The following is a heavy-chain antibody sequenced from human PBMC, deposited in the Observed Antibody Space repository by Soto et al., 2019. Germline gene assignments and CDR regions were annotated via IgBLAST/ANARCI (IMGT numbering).Heavy chain of an antibody. Sequence: QITLKESGPSLIKPTQTLALTCTFSGFSFNTRGVGVTWIRQPPGKTLEWLAVIYWDNDRRYRPSLTDRLSIIKDMSTKQVVLTMTNVDPVDTGTYYCAHLVPRPLSFAYWGQGALVTVSS. V-gene: IGHV2-5*02. J-gene: IGHJ4*02. CDR2: IYWDNDR. CDR3: AHLVPRPLSFAY. D-gene: IGHD6-6*01. CDR1: GFSFNTRGVG.